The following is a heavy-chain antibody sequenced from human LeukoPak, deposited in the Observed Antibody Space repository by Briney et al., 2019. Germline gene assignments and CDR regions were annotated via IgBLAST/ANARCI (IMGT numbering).Heavy chain of an antibody. CDR3: ARVKLLGPDAFDI. V-gene: IGHV1-8*01. D-gene: IGHD1-26*01. Sequence: EASVKVSCKASGYTFTSYDINWVRQATGQGLEWMGWMNPNSGNTGYAQKFQGRVTMTRDTSTSTVYMELSSLRSEDTAVYYCARVKLLGPDAFDIWGQGTMVTVSS. J-gene: IGHJ3*02. CDR1: GYTFTSYD. CDR2: MNPNSGNT.